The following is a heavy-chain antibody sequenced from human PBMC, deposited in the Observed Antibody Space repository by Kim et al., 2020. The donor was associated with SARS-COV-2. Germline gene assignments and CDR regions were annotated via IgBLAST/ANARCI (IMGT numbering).Heavy chain of an antibody. CDR3: ATVHDAFSSSWNAFDI. J-gene: IGHJ3*02. CDR1: GISVSNFY. D-gene: IGHD6-13*01. Sequence: GGSLRLSCAASGISVSNFYVSWVRQPPGKGLEWVSVFYVGGSTFYSDAVKGRFAISRDNSKNTVFLQMNSLRVEDTAVYYCATVHDAFSSSWNAFDIWGQGTMVTVSS. CDR2: FYVGGST. V-gene: IGHV3-53*01.